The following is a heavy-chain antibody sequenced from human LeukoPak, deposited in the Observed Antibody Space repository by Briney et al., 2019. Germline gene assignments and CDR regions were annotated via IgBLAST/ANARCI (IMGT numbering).Heavy chain of an antibody. V-gene: IGHV3-53*01. CDR3: HCSSTSCYTGWFDP. CDR1: GFTISDNY. J-gene: IGHJ5*02. D-gene: IGHD2-2*02. Sequence: GGSLRLSCGVSGFTISDNYMTWVRQAPGKGLEWVSVIYKDGSTYYADSVKGRFTISRDNSKNTVYLQLNSLRDEDTAVYYCHCSSTSCYTGWFDPWGQGTLVTVSS. CDR2: IYKDGST.